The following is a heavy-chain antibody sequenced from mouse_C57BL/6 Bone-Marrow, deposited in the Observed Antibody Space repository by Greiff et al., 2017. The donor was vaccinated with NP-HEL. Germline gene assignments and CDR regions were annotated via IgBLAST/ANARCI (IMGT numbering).Heavy chain of an antibody. J-gene: IGHJ4*01. V-gene: IGHV1-52*01. CDR2: IDPSDSET. Sequence: VQLQQPGAELVRPGSSVKLSCKASGYTFTSYWMHWVKQRPIQGLEWIGNIDPSDSETHYNQKFKDKATLTVDKSSSTAYMQLSSLTSEDSAVYYCARREYYGSTLRDAMDYWGQGTSVTVSS. D-gene: IGHD1-1*01. CDR1: GYTFTSYW. CDR3: ARREYYGSTLRDAMDY.